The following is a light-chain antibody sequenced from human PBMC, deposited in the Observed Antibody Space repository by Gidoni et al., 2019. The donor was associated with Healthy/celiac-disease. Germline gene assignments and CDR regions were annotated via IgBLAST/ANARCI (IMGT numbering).Light chain of an antibody. Sequence: EILLTQSPATLSLSQGERATLSCRASQSVSSYLAWYKQQPGQAPRLLIYVASNRATGIPARFSGSGSGTDSTLTISSLEPEDYAVYYCQQRSNWPPALTFGGGTKVEIK. CDR2: VAS. CDR1: QSVSSY. V-gene: IGKV3-11*01. CDR3: QQRSNWPPALT. J-gene: IGKJ4*02.